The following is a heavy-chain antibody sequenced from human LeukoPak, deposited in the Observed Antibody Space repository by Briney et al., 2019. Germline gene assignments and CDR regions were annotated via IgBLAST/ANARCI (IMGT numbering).Heavy chain of an antibody. CDR3: ARGRQYYDFWSGQFHGGDAFDI. CDR2: TYYSGST. CDR1: GGSISSYY. V-gene: IGHV4-59*01. J-gene: IGHJ3*02. Sequence: SETLSHTRTVSGGSISSYYWSWIRQPPGKGLEWIGYTYYSGSTNYNPSLKCRVTISVDTSKNQFSLKLSSVTAADTAVYYCARGRQYYDFWSGQFHGGDAFDIWGQGTMVTVSS. D-gene: IGHD3-3*01.